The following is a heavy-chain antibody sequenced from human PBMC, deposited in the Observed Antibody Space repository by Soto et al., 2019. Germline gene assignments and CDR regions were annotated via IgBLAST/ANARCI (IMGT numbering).Heavy chain of an antibody. CDR1: GGTFSSYT. CDR3: ARDRYCSGGSCYSAEYFQH. CDR2: IIPILGIA. J-gene: IGHJ1*01. Sequence: QVQLVQSGAEVKKPGSSVKVSCKASGGTFSSYTISWVRQAPGQGLEWMGRIIPILGIAHYAQKFQGRVTITADKSTSKAYMELSSLRSEDTAVYYCARDRYCSGGSCYSAEYFQHWGQGTLVTVSS. D-gene: IGHD2-15*01. V-gene: IGHV1-69*08.